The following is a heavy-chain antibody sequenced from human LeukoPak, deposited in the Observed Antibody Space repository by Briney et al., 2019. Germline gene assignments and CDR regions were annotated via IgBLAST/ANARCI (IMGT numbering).Heavy chain of an antibody. J-gene: IGHJ6*02. CDR1: GFSFSSYW. D-gene: IGHD1-26*01. CDR2: IKQDGSDK. CDR3: AKASGSFHFYYYGMDV. Sequence: QPGGSLRLSCVGSGFSFSSYWMSWVRQAPGKGLEWVANIKQDGSDKYYVDSVKGRFTISRDNAKNSMYLQVNSLRAEDTAVYYCAKASGSFHFYYYGMDVWGQGTAVTVSS. V-gene: IGHV3-7*01.